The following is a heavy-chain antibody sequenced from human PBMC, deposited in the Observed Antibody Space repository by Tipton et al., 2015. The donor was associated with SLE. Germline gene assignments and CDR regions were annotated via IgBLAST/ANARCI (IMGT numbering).Heavy chain of an antibody. D-gene: IGHD3-22*01. V-gene: IGHV4-39*07. CDR2: IYHSGST. J-gene: IGHJ4*02. Sequence: TLSLTCTVSGGSISSGSYYWSWIRQPPGKGLEWIGSIYHSGSTYYNPSLKSRVTISVDTSKNQFSLKLSSVTAADTAVYYCARDRDYDSSGYFHCFDYWGQGTLVTVSS. CDR1: GGSISSGSYY. CDR3: ARDRDYDSSGYFHCFDY.